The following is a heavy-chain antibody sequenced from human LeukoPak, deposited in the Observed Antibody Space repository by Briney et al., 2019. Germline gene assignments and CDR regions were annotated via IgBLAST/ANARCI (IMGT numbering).Heavy chain of an antibody. CDR3: AREVEMATKSYYYYMDV. Sequence: PSGTLSLTCTVSGGSISSGSYYWSWIRQPAGKGLEWIGRIYTSGSTNYNPSLKSRVTISVDTSKNQFSLKLSSVTAADTAVYYCAREVEMATKSYYYYMDVWGKGTTVTVSS. CDR1: GGSISSGSYY. J-gene: IGHJ6*03. V-gene: IGHV4-61*02. D-gene: IGHD5-24*01. CDR2: IYTSGST.